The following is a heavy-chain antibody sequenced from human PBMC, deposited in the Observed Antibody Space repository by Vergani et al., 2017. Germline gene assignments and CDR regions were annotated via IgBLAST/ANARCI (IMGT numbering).Heavy chain of an antibody. Sequence: QVQLVESGGGLVKPGGSLRLSCAASGFTFSDYYMSWIRQAPGKGLEWVSYISSSGSTIYYEDSVKGRFTISRDNAKNSLYLHMNSLRAEDTSLYYCAKDTAVYNEQWLVNVAFDIWGQGTMVTVSS. CDR3: AKDTAVYNEQWLVNVAFDI. CDR1: GFTFSDYY. J-gene: IGHJ3*02. CDR2: ISSSGSTI. V-gene: IGHV3-11*01. D-gene: IGHD6-19*01.